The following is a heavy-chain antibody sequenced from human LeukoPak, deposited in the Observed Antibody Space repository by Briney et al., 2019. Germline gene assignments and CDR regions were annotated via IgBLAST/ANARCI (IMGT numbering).Heavy chain of an antibody. J-gene: IGHJ4*02. CDR3: ARDRYYYDILTGYYYFDY. D-gene: IGHD3-9*01. CDR2: ISAYNGNT. CDR1: GYTFTSYG. Sequence: AASVKVSCKASGYTFTSYGISWVRQAPGQGLEWMGWISAYNGNTNYAQKLQGRVTMTTDTSTSTAYMELRSLRSDDTAVYYCARDRYYYDILTGYYYFDYWGQGALVTVSS. V-gene: IGHV1-18*01.